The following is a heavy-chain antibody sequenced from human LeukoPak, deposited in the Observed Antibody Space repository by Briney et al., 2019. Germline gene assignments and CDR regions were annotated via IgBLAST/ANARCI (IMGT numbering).Heavy chain of an antibody. CDR2: FFLKGST. Sequence: PSETLSLTCTVSGYSITSAYYWGWIRQPPGKGLEWIGSFFLKGSTYYNPSLKSRVTISIDTSKNQFSLMLSSVTAADTAVYYCARDWGSGYDSRFDPWGQGTLVTISS. CDR3: ARDWGSGYDSRFDP. D-gene: IGHD5-12*01. CDR1: GYSITSAYY. V-gene: IGHV4-38-2*02. J-gene: IGHJ5*02.